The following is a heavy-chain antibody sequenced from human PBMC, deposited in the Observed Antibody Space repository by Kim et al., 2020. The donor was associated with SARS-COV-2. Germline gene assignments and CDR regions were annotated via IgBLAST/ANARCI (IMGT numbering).Heavy chain of an antibody. V-gene: IGHV1-69*02. CDR3: ARSLRPTDWGHYGMDV. J-gene: IGHJ6*02. D-gene: IGHD3-16*01. Sequence: KFQGRVTITADKSTSTAYMELSSLRSEDTAVYYCARSLRPTDWGHYGMDVWGQGTTVTVSS.